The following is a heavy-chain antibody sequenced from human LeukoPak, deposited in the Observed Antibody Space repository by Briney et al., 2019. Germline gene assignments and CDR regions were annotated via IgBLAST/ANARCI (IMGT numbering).Heavy chain of an antibody. Sequence: GGSLRLSCAASGFTVDSNYLSWVRQAPGKGLEWVSTIYTGGNTYYAASVKGRFTISRDNSKNTLYLQMNSLRAEDTAVYYCATERLGYCSSTSCSTHYYFDYWGQGTLVTVSS. CDR1: GFTVDSNY. V-gene: IGHV3-53*05. CDR3: ATERLGYCSSTSCSTHYYFDY. J-gene: IGHJ4*02. D-gene: IGHD2-2*02. CDR2: IYTGGNT.